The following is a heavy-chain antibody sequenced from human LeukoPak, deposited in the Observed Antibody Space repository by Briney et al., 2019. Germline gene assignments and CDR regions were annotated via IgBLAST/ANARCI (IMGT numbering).Heavy chain of an antibody. CDR1: GFTFSDYY. CDR2: ISISGSTI. J-gene: IGHJ6*02. D-gene: IGHD3-10*01. CDR3: ARDEWFGEFYYYYGMDV. Sequence: PGGSLRLSCAASGFTFSDYYMSWIRQAPGKGLEWVSYISISGSTIYYADSVKGRFTISRDNAKNSLYLQMNSLRAEDTAVYYCARDEWFGEFYYYYGMDVWGQGTTVTVSS. V-gene: IGHV3-11*01.